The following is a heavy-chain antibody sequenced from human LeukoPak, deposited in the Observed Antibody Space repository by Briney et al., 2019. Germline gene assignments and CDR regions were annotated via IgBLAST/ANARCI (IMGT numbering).Heavy chain of an antibody. CDR2: ISTSSSYI. Sequence: GGSLRLSCAASGFTLSSYSMNWVRQAPGKGLEWVSFISTSSSYIYYTDSVRGRFTISRDNAKNTLHLQMNSLRAEDTAVYYCARGGYYGSGRYYFDSWGQGTLVTVSS. CDR1: GFTLSSYS. J-gene: IGHJ4*02. D-gene: IGHD3-3*01. CDR3: ARGGYYGSGRYYFDS. V-gene: IGHV3-21*03.